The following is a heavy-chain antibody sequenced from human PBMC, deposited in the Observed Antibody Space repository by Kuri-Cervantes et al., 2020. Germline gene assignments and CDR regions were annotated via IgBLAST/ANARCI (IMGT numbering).Heavy chain of an antibody. J-gene: IGHJ3*02. D-gene: IGHD6-13*01. Sequence: ASLKVSCKASGYTFTSYDINWGRQATGQGLEWMGWMNPNSGNTGYAQKFQGRVTMTRNTSISTAYMELSSLRSEDTAVYYCARDQQLVWVAFDIWGQGTMVTVSS. CDR1: GYTFTSYD. CDR3: ARDQQLVWVAFDI. CDR2: MNPNSGNT. V-gene: IGHV1-8*01.